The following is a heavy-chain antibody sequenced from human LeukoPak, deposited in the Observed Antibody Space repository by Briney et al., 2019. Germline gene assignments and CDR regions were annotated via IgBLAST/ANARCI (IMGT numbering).Heavy chain of an antibody. Sequence: PGGSLRPSCAASGFTFSNAWMSWVRQAPGKGLEWVGRIKSKTDGGTTDYAAPVKGRFTISRDDSKNTLYLQMNSLKTEDTAVYYCTTAIITGLRYFDWLPNFDYWGQGTLVTVSS. CDR3: TTAIITGLRYFDWLPNFDY. V-gene: IGHV3-15*01. D-gene: IGHD3-9*01. CDR2: IKSKTDGGTT. J-gene: IGHJ4*02. CDR1: GFTFSNAW.